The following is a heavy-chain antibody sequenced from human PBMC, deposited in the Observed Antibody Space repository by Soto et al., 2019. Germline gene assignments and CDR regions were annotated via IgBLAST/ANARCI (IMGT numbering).Heavy chain of an antibody. Sequence: GGSLRLSCAASGFTFSSYGMHWVRQAPGKGLEWVAVISYDGSNKYYADSVKGRFTISRDNSKNTLYLQMNSLRAEDTAVYYCANSMDWAQLDYWGQGTLVTVSS. D-gene: IGHD2-2*03. CDR1: GFTFSSYG. CDR3: ANSMDWAQLDY. V-gene: IGHV3-30*18. CDR2: ISYDGSNK. J-gene: IGHJ4*02.